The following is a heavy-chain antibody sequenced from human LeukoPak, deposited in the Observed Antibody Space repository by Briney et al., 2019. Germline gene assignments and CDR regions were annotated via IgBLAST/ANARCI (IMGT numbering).Heavy chain of an antibody. CDR1: GFTFSSYS. J-gene: IGHJ4*02. D-gene: IGHD5-12*01. CDR2: ISSSSSYI. Sequence: SGGSLRLSCAASGFTFSSYSMNWVRQAPGKGLEWVSSISSSSSYIYYADSVKGRFTISRDNAKNSLYLQMNSLRAEDTAVYYCARSTLRVATTAVNDYWGQGTLVTVSS. V-gene: IGHV3-21*01. CDR3: ARSTLRVATTAVNDY.